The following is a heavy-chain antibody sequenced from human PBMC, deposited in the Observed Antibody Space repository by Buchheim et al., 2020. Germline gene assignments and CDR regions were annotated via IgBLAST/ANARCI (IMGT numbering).Heavy chain of an antibody. J-gene: IGHJ4*02. CDR1: GFTFSSYA. V-gene: IGHV3-23*01. D-gene: IGHD2-8*01. CDR2: VSGNGFTP. Sequence: EVQLLESGGDLVQPGGSLRLSCTASGFTFSSYAMSWVRQVPGKGLEWVSTVSGNGFTPYPAYSVKGRFTISRDRSKNTLYLQMNSLRAEDAAVYYCVKGYCTNGVCYTDYWGQGT. CDR3: VKGYCTNGVCYTDY.